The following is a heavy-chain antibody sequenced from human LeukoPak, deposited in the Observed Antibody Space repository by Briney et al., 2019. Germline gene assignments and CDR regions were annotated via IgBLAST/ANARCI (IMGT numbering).Heavy chain of an antibody. V-gene: IGHV3-9*01. J-gene: IGHJ6*02. CDR2: ISWNSGSI. D-gene: IGHD3-16*01. CDR3: AKTRYGKPYYYYGMDV. CDR1: GFTFSAYN. Sequence: GGSLRLSCAASGFTFSAYNMIWVRQAPGKGLEWASGISWNSGSIGYADSVKGRFTISRDNAKNSLYLQMNSLRAEDTALYYCAKTRYGKPYYYYGMDVWGQGTTVTVSS.